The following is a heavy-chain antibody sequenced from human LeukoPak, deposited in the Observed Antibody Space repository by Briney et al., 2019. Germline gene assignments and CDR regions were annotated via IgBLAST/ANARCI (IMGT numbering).Heavy chain of an antibody. J-gene: IGHJ4*02. V-gene: IGHV3-7*03. D-gene: IGHD3-22*01. CDR3: ARVDYYDSSGYPDY. Sequence: GGSLRLSCAASGFTFSRFWMNWVRQAPGKGLEWVANIKQDGSEKHYMDSMKGRFTISRDNAKNSLYLQMNSLRAEDTAVYYCARVDYYDSSGYPDYWGQGTLVTVSS. CDR1: GFTFSRFW. CDR2: IKQDGSEK.